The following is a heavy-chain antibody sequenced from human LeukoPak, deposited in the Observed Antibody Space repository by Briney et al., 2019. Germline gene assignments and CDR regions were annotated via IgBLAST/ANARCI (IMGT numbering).Heavy chain of an antibody. CDR2: IKQDGSEK. V-gene: IGHV3-7*01. CDR1: GFTFSSYW. D-gene: IGHD3-16*02. Sequence: GGSLRLSCAASGFTFSSYWMSWVRQAPGKGLEWVANIKQDGSEKYYVDSLEGRFTISRDNAKNSLYLQMNSLRAEDTAVYYCARDWRVGVWGSYRLILDYWGQGTLVTVSS. J-gene: IGHJ4*02. CDR3: ARDWRVGVWGSYRLILDY.